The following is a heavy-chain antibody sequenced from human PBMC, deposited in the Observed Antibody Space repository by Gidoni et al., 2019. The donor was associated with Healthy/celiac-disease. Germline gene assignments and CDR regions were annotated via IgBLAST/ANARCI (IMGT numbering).Heavy chain of an antibody. J-gene: IGHJ4*02. CDR2: IRSKAYGGTT. V-gene: IGHV3-49*05. D-gene: IGHD3-3*01. CDR1: GFTVGDYA. Sequence: EVQLVESGGGLVKPGRSLRLSCTASGFTVGDYAMSWFRQAPGKGLEWVGFIRSKAYGGTTEYAASVKGRFTISRDDSKSIAYLQMNSLKTEDTAVYYCTRGRQLRSEFSRYWGQGTLVTVSS. CDR3: TRGRQLRSEFSRY.